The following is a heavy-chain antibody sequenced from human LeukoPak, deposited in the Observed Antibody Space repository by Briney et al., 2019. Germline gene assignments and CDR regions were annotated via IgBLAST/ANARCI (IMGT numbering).Heavy chain of an antibody. CDR3: AREVMVAAARDYYYMDV. CDR1: GGSISSSSYY. V-gene: IGHV4-39*07. Sequence: SETLSLTCTVSGGSISSSSYYWGWIRQPPGKGLEWIGSIYYSGSTYYNPSLKSRVTISVDTSKNQFSLKLSSVTAADTAVCYCAREVMVAAARDYYYMDVWGKGTTVTVSS. CDR2: IYYSGST. J-gene: IGHJ6*03. D-gene: IGHD2-15*01.